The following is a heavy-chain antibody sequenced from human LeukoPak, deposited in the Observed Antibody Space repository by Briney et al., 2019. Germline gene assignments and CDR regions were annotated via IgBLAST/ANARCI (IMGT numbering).Heavy chain of an antibody. D-gene: IGHD2-2*01. V-gene: IGHV4-38-2*01. J-gene: IGHJ5*02. Sequence: SETLTLTCAVSGYSISSGYYWGWIRQPPGKGLEWIGSIYHSGSTYYNPSLKSRVTISVDTSKNQLSLKLSSVTAADTAVYYCARLGGYCSSTSCQNWFDPWGQGTLVTVSS. CDR1: GYSISSGYY. CDR3: ARLGGYCSSTSCQNWFDP. CDR2: IYHSGST.